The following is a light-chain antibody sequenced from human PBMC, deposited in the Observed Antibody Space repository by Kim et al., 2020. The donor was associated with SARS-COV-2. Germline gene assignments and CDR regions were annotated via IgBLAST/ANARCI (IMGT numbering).Light chain of an antibody. V-gene: IGKV1-5*01. CDR1: QTISDS. J-gene: IGKJ1*01. Sequence: ASVGDRVTITCRASQTISDSLAWYQQTPGEAPKLLSYGASTLESGVPSRFSGSGSGTEFTLTISSLQPDDFATYYCQQYNSYSPTFGQGTKVDIK. CDR3: QQYNSYSPT. CDR2: GAS.